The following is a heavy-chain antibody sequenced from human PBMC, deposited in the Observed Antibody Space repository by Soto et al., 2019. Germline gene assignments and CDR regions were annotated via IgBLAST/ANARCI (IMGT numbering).Heavy chain of an antibody. Sequence: PGGSLRLSCAASGFTFSSYAIHWVRQAPGKGLEWVALISYDGYSKWYADAVKGRFTISRDNSNNTLFLEMNSLRADDTAVYFCAAIREVDVWGQGTTVTVSS. CDR1: GFTFSSYA. V-gene: IGHV3-30*03. J-gene: IGHJ6*02. CDR2: ISYDGYSK. D-gene: IGHD1-26*01. CDR3: AAIREVDV.